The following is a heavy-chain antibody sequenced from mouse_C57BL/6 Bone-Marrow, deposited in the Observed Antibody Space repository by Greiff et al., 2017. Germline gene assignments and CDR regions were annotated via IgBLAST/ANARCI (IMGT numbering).Heavy chain of an antibody. CDR2: LNPYNGGT. D-gene: IGHD1-1*01. V-gene: IGHV1-19*01. Sequence: VQLQQSGPVLVKPGASVKMSCKASGYTFTDYYMNWVKQSHGKSLEWIGVLNPYNGGTSYNQKVKGKATLTVDKSSSTAYMELNSLTSEDSAVYYCARTLLLRYWYFDVWGTGTTVTVSS. CDR1: GYTFTDYY. J-gene: IGHJ1*03. CDR3: ARTLLLRYWYFDV.